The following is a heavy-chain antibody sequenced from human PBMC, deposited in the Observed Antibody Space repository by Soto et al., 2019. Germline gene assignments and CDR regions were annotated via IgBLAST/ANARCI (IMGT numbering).Heavy chain of an antibody. D-gene: IGHD6-6*01. CDR1: GFTVSSNY. CDR2: IYSGGST. CDR3: ARADSSSAGYYYMDV. Sequence: VQLVESGGGLVQPGGSLRLSCAASGFTVSSNYMSWVRQAPGKGLEWVSVIYSGGSTYYADSVKGRFTISRDNSKNTLYLQMNSLRAEDTAVYYCARADSSSAGYYYMDVWGKGTTVTVSS. J-gene: IGHJ6*03. V-gene: IGHV3-66*01.